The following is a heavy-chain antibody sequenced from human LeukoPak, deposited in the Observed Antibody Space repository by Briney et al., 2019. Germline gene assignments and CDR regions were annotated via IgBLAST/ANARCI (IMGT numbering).Heavy chain of an antibody. D-gene: IGHD5-24*01. Sequence: GGSLRLSCAASGFTFSDYTMNWVRQAPGKGLEWVSSISSSSSYVYFANSVRGRFTIHRDNAKNSLYLQMNSLRAEDTAVYYCAKDSPSRTATTEVPVDYWGQGTLVTVSS. CDR1: GFTFSDYT. CDR3: AKDSPSRTATTEVPVDY. V-gene: IGHV3-21*01. J-gene: IGHJ4*02. CDR2: ISSSSSYV.